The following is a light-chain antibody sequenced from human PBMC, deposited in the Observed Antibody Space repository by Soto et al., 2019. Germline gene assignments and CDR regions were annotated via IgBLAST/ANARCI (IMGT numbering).Light chain of an antibody. CDR2: DAS. Sequence: EIVLTQSPATLSLSPGEGATLSCRASQSVGSSLAWYQQKPGQAPRLLIYDASNRATGIPARFSGSGSGTDSTLTSGRLYPDDFADYYCQQSSNWQYTFGQGTRLDIK. CDR3: QQSSNWQYT. CDR1: QSVGSS. V-gene: IGKV3-11*01. J-gene: IGKJ2*01.